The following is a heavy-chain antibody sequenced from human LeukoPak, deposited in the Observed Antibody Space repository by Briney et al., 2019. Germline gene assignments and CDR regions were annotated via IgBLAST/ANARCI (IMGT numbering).Heavy chain of an antibody. CDR3: ARPGIAVAGTSI. CDR2: ISYDGSNK. J-gene: IGHJ4*02. Sequence: GRSLRLSCAASGFTFSSYPIHWVRQAPGKGLEWVAVISYDGSNKYYADSVKGRFTISRDNSKNTLYLQMNSLRAEDTAVYYCARPGIAVAGTSIWGQGTLVTVSS. CDR1: GFTFSSYP. D-gene: IGHD6-19*01. V-gene: IGHV3-30*04.